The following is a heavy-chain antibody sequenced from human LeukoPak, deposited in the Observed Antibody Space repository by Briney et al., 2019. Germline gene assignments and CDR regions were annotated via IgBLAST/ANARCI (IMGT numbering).Heavy chain of an antibody. D-gene: IGHD3-22*01. CDR3: ARQMIVVVIITPTPRVIDY. Sequence: KPSETLSLTCAVSGYSISSGYYWGWIRQPPGKGLEWIGSIYHSGSTYYNPSLKSRVTISVDTSKNQFSLKLSSVTAADTAVYYCARQMIVVVIITPTPRVIDYWGQGTLVTVSS. CDR2: IYHSGST. V-gene: IGHV4-38-2*01. J-gene: IGHJ4*02. CDR1: GYSISSGYY.